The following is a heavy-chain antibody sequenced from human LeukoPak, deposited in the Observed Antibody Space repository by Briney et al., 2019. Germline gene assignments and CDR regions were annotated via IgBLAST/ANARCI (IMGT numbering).Heavy chain of an antibody. J-gene: IGHJ4*02. CDR1: GYTFTGYY. Sequence: ASVKVSCKASGYTFTGYYTHWVRQAPGQGLEWMGWINPNSGGTNYAQKFQGRVTMTRDTSISTAYMELSRLRSDDTAVYYCARSMVVTAQFDYWGQGTLVTVSS. CDR3: ARSMVVTAQFDY. D-gene: IGHD2-21*02. CDR2: INPNSGGT. V-gene: IGHV1-2*02.